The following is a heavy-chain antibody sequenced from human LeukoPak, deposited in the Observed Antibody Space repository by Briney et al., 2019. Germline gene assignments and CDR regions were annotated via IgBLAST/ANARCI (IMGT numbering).Heavy chain of an antibody. Sequence: GGSLRLSCAASGFTFSIYGMHWVREAPGKGLEWGAVIWYDGSNKYYADPVKGRFTISRDNSKNTLYLQMNSLRAEDTAVYYCARDGEDYDILTGYYPPDYWGQGTLVTVSS. CDR1: GFTFSIYG. V-gene: IGHV3-33*01. J-gene: IGHJ4*02. D-gene: IGHD3-9*01. CDR2: IWYDGSNK. CDR3: ARDGEDYDILTGYYPPDY.